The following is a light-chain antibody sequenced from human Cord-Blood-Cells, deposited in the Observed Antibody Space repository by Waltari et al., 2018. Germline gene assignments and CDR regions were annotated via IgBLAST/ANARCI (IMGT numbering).Light chain of an antibody. Sequence: QSALTPPRSVSGSPGQSVTISCTGTSRDVGGYNSVSWYQQHPGKAPKLMIYDVSNRPSGVPDRFSGSKSGNTASLTIAGLQAEDEADYYCCSYAGSYTYVFGTGTKVTVL. V-gene: IGLV2-11*01. CDR1: SRDVGGYNS. CDR3: CSYAGSYTYV. J-gene: IGLJ1*01. CDR2: DVS.